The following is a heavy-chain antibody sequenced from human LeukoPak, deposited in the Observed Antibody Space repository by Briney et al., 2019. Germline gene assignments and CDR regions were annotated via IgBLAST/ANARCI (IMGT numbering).Heavy chain of an antibody. CDR1: GFTFSSYS. Sequence: GGSLRLSCAASGFTFSSYSMNWVRQAPGKGLEWVSTISGSDGSTYYADSVKGRFTTSRDNSKNTLYLQMNSLRVEDTAIYYCAKGRGYCTGGSCYSDYWGQGTLVTVSS. CDR3: AKGRGYCTGGSCYSDY. CDR2: ISGSDGST. V-gene: IGHV3-23*01. J-gene: IGHJ4*02. D-gene: IGHD2-15*01.